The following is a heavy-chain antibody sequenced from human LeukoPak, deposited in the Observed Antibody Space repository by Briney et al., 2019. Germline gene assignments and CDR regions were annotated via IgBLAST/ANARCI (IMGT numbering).Heavy chain of an antibody. D-gene: IGHD2-2*01. CDR2: IIPIFGTA. CDR3: ARCGSSTSCQRELSFDY. Sequence: GSSVKVSCKASGGTFSSYAISCVRQAPGQGLEWMGGIIPIFGTANYAQKFQGRVTITADESTSTAYMELSSLRSEDTAVYYCARCGSSTSCQRELSFDYWGQGTLVTVSS. V-gene: IGHV1-69*01. CDR1: GGTFSSYA. J-gene: IGHJ4*02.